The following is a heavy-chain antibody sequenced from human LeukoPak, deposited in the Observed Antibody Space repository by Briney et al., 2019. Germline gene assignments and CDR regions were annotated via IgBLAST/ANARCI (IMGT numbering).Heavy chain of an antibody. Sequence: SETLSLTCTVSGGSISSSSLYWGWIRQPPGKGLEWIGSIYYSGNTFYNPSLKSRVTISVDTSKNPFSLKLSSITAADTAVYYCARLNQGNRFDYWGQGALVTVSS. J-gene: IGHJ4*02. CDR2: IYYSGNT. CDR3: ARLNQGNRFDY. D-gene: IGHD1-14*01. CDR1: GGSISSSSLY. V-gene: IGHV4-39*01.